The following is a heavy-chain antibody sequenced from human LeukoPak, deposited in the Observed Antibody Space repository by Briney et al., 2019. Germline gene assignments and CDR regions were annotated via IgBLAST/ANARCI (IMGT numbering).Heavy chain of an antibody. Sequence: PGGSLRLSCAASAFTFSDYGMHWVRQAPGKGLEWVAFIRFDESNKYYADSVKGRFTISRDNSKNTLFLQMNSLRAQDTAVYYCAKTPPDYYYGSGSYKTRIDYWGQGTLVTVSS. CDR1: AFTFSDYG. V-gene: IGHV3-30*02. J-gene: IGHJ4*02. D-gene: IGHD3-10*01. CDR2: IRFDESNK. CDR3: AKTPPDYYYGSGSYKTRIDY.